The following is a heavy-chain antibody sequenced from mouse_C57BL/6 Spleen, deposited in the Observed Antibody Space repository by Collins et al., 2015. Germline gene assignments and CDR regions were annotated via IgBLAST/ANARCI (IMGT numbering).Heavy chain of an antibody. J-gene: IGHJ4*01. V-gene: IGHV1S127*01. CDR3: TRGLCPRDSAMDY. CDR2: IDPSDSYT. D-gene: IGHD3-1*01. Sequence: QVQLQQPGAELVKPGASVKMSCKASGYTFTSYWMHWVKQRPGQGLEWIGVIDPSDSYTSYNQKFKGKATLTVDTSSSTAYMQLSSLTSEDSAVYYCTRGLCPRDSAMDYWGQGTSVTVSS. CDR1: GYTFTSYW.